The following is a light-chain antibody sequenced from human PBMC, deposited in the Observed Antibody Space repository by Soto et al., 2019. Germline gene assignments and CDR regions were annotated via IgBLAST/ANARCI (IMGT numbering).Light chain of an antibody. CDR2: GTS. CDR3: QQYGSSRT. J-gene: IGKJ1*01. Sequence: LTLSPGTLSLSPGERATLSCRASQRINTSYLAWYQQKPGQAPRLLISGTSIRATGIPDRFSGSGSGTDLTLTISRLESEDFAVYYCQQYGSSRTFGQGTKVDIK. CDR1: QRINTSY. V-gene: IGKV3-20*01.